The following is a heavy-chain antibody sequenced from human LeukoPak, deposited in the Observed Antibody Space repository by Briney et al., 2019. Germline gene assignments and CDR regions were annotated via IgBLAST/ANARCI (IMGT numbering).Heavy chain of an antibody. D-gene: IGHD6-13*01. CDR3: ARDVGGIAAAGTFGWSDP. Sequence: GGSLRLSCAASGFTFSSYGMHWVRQAPGKGLEWVAIIWYDGSNKYYADSVKGRFTISRGNSKSTLYLQMNSLRAEDTAVYYCARDVGGIAAAGTFGWSDPWGQGTLVIVSS. CDR2: IWYDGSNK. V-gene: IGHV3-33*01. J-gene: IGHJ5*02. CDR1: GFTFSSYG.